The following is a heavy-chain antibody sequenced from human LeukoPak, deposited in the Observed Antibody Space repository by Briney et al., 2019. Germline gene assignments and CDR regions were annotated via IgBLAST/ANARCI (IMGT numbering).Heavy chain of an antibody. D-gene: IGHD3-16*01. Sequence: SETLSLTCTVSGGSISSYYWSWIRQPAGKGLEWIGRIYTSGSTNYNPSLKSRVTMSVDTSRNQFSLKLSSVTAADTAVYYCAREPGQFYAYPRGAYFDLWGRGTLVTVSS. V-gene: IGHV4-4*07. CDR2: IYTSGST. J-gene: IGHJ2*01. CDR3: AREPGQFYAYPRGAYFDL. CDR1: GGSISSYY.